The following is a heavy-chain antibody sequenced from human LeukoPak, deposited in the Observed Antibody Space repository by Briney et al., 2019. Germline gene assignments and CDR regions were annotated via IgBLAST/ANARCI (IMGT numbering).Heavy chain of an antibody. CDR2: IYYSGSP. J-gene: IGHJ4*02. D-gene: IGHD3-3*01. CDR1: GGSISTSTYY. V-gene: IGHV4-39*07. Sequence: PSETLSLTCTVSGGSISTSTYYWGWIRQPPGKGLEWIGSIYYSGSPYYNPSLKSRVTISVDTSNNQFSLKLSSVTAADTAVYYCARAAENYDFWSGYQFDYWGQGTLVTVSS. CDR3: ARAAENYDFWSGYQFDY.